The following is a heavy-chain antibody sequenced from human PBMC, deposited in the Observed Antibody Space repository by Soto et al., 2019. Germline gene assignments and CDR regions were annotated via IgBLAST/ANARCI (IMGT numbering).Heavy chain of an antibody. Sequence: EVQLLESGGGLVQPGGSLRLSCAASGFTFSNYAMNWVRQAPGKGLEWVSGISGSGGSTYYADSVKGRFTISRDNSKNTLYLQMNSLSAGDTAVYYCAKPHIGGWYRFDYWGQGTLVTVSS. D-gene: IGHD6-19*01. CDR3: AKPHIGGWYRFDY. CDR2: ISGSGGST. CDR1: GFTFSNYA. J-gene: IGHJ4*02. V-gene: IGHV3-23*01.